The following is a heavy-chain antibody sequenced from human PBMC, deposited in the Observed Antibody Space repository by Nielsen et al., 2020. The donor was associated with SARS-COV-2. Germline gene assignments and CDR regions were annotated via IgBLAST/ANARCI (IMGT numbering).Heavy chain of an antibody. D-gene: IGHD2-21*02. J-gene: IGHJ6*02. CDR2: IIPIFGTV. CDR1: GGTFSKYA. V-gene: IGHV1-69*13. CDR3: ATVLVADNYYGMDV. Sequence: SVTVSCKASGGTFSKYAISWVRQASGQGLEWMGGIIPIFGTVHYAQEFQGRVTITADESTSTAYMEMTSLRSEDKALYYCATVLVADNYYGMDVWGQGTTVTVS.